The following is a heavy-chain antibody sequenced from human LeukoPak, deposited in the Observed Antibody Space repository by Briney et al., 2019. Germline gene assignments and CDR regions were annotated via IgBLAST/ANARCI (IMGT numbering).Heavy chain of an antibody. V-gene: IGHV4-34*01. Sequence: SETLSLTCAVYGGSFSGYYWSWIRQPPGKGLEWIGEINHSGSTNYNPSLKSRVTISVDTSKNQFSLKLSSVTAADTAVYYCARGDFWSGYWGPDPWGQGTLVTASS. D-gene: IGHD3-3*01. J-gene: IGHJ5*02. CDR3: ARGDFWSGYWGPDP. CDR1: GGSFSGYY. CDR2: INHSGST.